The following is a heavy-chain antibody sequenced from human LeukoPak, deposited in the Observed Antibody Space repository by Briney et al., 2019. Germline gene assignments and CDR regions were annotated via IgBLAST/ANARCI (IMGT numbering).Heavy chain of an antibody. D-gene: IGHD4-11*01. CDR1: GGSFSGYY. J-gene: IGHJ6*03. V-gene: IGHV4-34*01. CDR3: ARLTVLPYYMDV. Sequence: SETLSLTCAVYGGSFSGYYWSWIRQPPGKGLEWVGSIYHSGSTYYNPSLKSRVTISVDTSKNQFSLKLSSVTAADTAVYYCARLTVLPYYMDVWGKGTTVTVSS. CDR2: IYHSGST.